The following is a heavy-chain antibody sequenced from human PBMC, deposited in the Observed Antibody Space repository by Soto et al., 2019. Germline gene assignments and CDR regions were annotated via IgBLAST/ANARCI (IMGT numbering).Heavy chain of an antibody. Sequence: PGESLKISCAGSGYKFTGYWLGWVRQMPGKGLEWMGIIYPGDSETRYSPSFQGQVTISADRSISTAYLQWSSLKASDTAMYYCARLYYYDSSGYYPLFGYWGQGTLVTVSS. CDR1: GYKFTGYW. V-gene: IGHV5-51*01. CDR2: IYPGDSET. CDR3: ARLYYYDSSGYYPLFGY. D-gene: IGHD3-22*01. J-gene: IGHJ4*02.